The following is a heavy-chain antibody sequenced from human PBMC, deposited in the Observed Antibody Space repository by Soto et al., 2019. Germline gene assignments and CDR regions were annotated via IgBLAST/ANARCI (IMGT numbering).Heavy chain of an antibody. CDR3: AKSVGRDGYNYGMDV. D-gene: IGHD1-26*01. J-gene: IGHJ6*02. V-gene: IGHV3-23*01. Sequence: GGSLRLSCAASGFTFSSYAMSWVRQAPGKGLEWVSAISGSGGSTYYADSVKGRFTISRDNSKNTLYLQMNSLRAEDTAVYYCAKSVGRDGYNYGMDVWGQGTTVTVSS. CDR1: GFTFSSYA. CDR2: ISGSGGST.